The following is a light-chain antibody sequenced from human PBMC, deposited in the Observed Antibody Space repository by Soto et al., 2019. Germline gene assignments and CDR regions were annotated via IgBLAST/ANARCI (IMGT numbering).Light chain of an antibody. CDR2: KAS. Sequence: DIQMTQSPSTLSGSVGDRVTITCRASQTISSLLAWYQQKPGKAPKLLIYKASTLKSGVPSRFSGSGSGTEFTLTISSLQPDDFAVYYCQQYNNWPITFGQGTRLENK. CDR1: QTISSL. V-gene: IGKV1-5*03. J-gene: IGKJ5*01. CDR3: QQYNNWPIT.